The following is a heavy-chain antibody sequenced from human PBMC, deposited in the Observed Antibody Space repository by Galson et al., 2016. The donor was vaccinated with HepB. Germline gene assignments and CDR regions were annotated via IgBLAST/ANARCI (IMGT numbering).Heavy chain of an antibody. Sequence: QSGAEVKKPGESLKISCQGSGYSFTSYWIGWVRQMPGKGLEWMGIIYPGDSDTRCSPSFQGQVTFSAGKSISTAYLQCSLKASDTAMHYCARLERYCSGGSCYPTYFDYWGQGTLVTVSS. CDR2: IYPGDSDT. D-gene: IGHD2-15*01. J-gene: IGHJ4*02. V-gene: IGHV5-51*01. CDR1: GYSFTSYW. CDR3: ARLERYCSGGSCYPTYFDY.